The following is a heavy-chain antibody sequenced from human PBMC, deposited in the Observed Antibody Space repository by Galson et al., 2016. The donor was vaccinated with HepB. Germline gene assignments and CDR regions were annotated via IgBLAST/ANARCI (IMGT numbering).Heavy chain of an antibody. CDR2: ISARGDNT. D-gene: IGHD2-2*01. V-gene: IGHV3-23*01. Sequence: SLRLSCAASGFTFSSYVMSWVRQAPGKGLEWVSSISARGDNTYYAESVKGRFTISRDNSKKQVYLLMNSLRAEDTATYYCGKDRQALLPADWFDPWGQGTLVTVSS. CDR1: GFTFSSYV. CDR3: GKDRQALLPADWFDP. J-gene: IGHJ5*02.